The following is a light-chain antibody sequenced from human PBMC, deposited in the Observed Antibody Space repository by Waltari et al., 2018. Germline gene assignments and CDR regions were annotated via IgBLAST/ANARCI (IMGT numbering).Light chain of an antibody. CDR2: YAS. CDR3: QQYNSVPLT. Sequence: DIQMTQSPSSLSASVGYTVTITCRASQGISSYLACYQQKPGKAPKPLIYYASNLESGVSSRFSGSGSGTEFTLTISSLQPEEFATYYCQQYNSVPLTFGGGTKVEIK. V-gene: IGKV1-16*01. CDR1: QGISSY. J-gene: IGKJ4*01.